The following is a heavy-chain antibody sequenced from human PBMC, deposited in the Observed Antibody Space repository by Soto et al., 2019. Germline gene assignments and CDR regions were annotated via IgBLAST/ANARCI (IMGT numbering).Heavy chain of an antibody. CDR1: GFTFSSYS. J-gene: IGHJ5*02. CDR2: ISSSSSYI. Sequence: GGSLRLSCAASGFTFSSYSMNWVRQAPGKGLEWVSSISSSSSYIYYADSVKGRFTISRDNAKNSLYLQMNSLRAEDTAVYYCARTPLPNYYDSKGWFDPWGQGTLVTVSS. V-gene: IGHV3-21*01. D-gene: IGHD3-22*01. CDR3: ARTPLPNYYDSKGWFDP.